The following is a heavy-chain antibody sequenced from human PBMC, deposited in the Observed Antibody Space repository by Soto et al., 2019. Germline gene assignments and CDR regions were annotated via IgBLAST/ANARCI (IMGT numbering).Heavy chain of an antibody. CDR3: ARRRTGSGSSFDY. V-gene: IGHV3-66*04. CDR2: IYSGGST. CDR1: GFTVSNNY. Sequence: EVPLVESGGGLVQPGGSLRLSCAASGFTVSNNYMSWVRLAPGKGLEWVSVIYSGGSTYYADSVKGRFTISRDSSKNTLYLQMNSLRAEDTAVYYCARRRTGSGSSFDYWGQGTLVTVSS. D-gene: IGHD3-22*01. J-gene: IGHJ4*02.